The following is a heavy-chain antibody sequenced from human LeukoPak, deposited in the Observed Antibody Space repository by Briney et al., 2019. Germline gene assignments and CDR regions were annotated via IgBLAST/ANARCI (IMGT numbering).Heavy chain of an antibody. CDR1: GYTFPSYG. D-gene: IGHD1-14*01. Sequence: ASVKVSCKASGYTFPSYGITWVRQAPGQGLEWMGWINTYSGNTNYAQKLQGRVTMTTDTSTSTAYMELRSLRSDDTAVYYCTRRGPEMGDYWGQGTLVTVSS. J-gene: IGHJ4*02. CDR3: TRRGPEMGDY. CDR2: INTYSGNT. V-gene: IGHV1-18*01.